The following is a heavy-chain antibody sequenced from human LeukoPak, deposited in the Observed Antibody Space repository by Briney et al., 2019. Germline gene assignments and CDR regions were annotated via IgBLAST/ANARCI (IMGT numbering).Heavy chain of an antibody. J-gene: IGHJ6*02. D-gene: IGHD2-2*01. V-gene: IGHV3-30*18. CDR1: GFTFSSYG. CDR2: ISYDGSNK. CDR3: AKDPGYCSSTSCYLRNYYYGMDV. Sequence: GGSLRLSCAASGFTFSSYGMHWVRQDPGKGREWVAVISYDGSNKYYADSVKGRFTISRDNSKNTLYLQMNSLRAEDTAVYYCAKDPGYCSSTSCYLRNYYYGMDVWGQGTTVTVSS.